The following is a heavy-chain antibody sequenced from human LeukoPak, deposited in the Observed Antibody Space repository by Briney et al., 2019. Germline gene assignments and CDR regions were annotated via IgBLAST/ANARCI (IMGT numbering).Heavy chain of an antibody. J-gene: IGHJ5*02. D-gene: IGHD3-10*01. Sequence: ASVKVSCKASGYTFTSYGISWVRQAPGQGLEWMGWISAYNGNTNYAQKLQGRATMTTDTSTSTAYMELRSLRSDDTAVYYCARAPWFGELSRNWFDPWGQGTLVTVSS. V-gene: IGHV1-18*01. CDR1: GYTFTSYG. CDR2: ISAYNGNT. CDR3: ARAPWFGELSRNWFDP.